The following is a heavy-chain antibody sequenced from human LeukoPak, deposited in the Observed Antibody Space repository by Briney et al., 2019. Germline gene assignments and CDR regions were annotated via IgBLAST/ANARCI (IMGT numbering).Heavy chain of an antibody. Sequence: SETLSLTCIVSGGSISSSSYYWGWIRQPPGKGLEWIVTIYYSGNTYYNPSLKSRVTISVDTSKTQFPLKLSSVTAADTAVYYCARETSSGYLFKPASYFDYWGQGTLVTVSS. V-gene: IGHV4-39*01. CDR1: GGSISSSSYY. D-gene: IGHD3-22*01. CDR3: ARETSSGYLFKPASYFDY. CDR2: IYYSGNT. J-gene: IGHJ4*02.